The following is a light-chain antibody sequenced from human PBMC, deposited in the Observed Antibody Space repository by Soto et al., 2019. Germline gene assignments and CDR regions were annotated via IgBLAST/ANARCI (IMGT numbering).Light chain of an antibody. J-gene: IGLJ2*01. CDR2: EDS. V-gene: IGLV2-23*01. Sequence: QSALTQPASVSGSPRQSITISCTGTSRDVGNYDLVSWFQHHPDKAPQLIIYEDSKRPSGISHRFSGSKSGNTASLTISGLQAEDEADYYCCSYAGSYTIFGGGTKVTVL. CDR3: CSYAGSYTI. CDR1: SRDVGNYDL.